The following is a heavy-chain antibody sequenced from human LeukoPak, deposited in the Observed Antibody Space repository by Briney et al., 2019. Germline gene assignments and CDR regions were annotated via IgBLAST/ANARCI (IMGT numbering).Heavy chain of an antibody. Sequence: GGSLRLSCAASGFTFSGSAMHWVRQASGKGLEWVGRIRSKANSYATAYAASVKGRFIISRDDSKNTAYLQMNSLKTEDTAVYYCTTRTNYYDSSGYRYAFDIWGQGTMVTVSS. CDR3: TTRTNYYDSSGYRYAFDI. V-gene: IGHV3-73*01. CDR1: GFTFSGSA. J-gene: IGHJ3*02. CDR2: IRSKANSYAT. D-gene: IGHD3-22*01.